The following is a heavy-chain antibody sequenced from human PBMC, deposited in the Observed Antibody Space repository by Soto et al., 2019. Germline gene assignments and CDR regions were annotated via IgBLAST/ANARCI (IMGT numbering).Heavy chain of an antibody. CDR2: ISGSGGST. J-gene: IGHJ4*02. CDR3: AKANSGYNASLDH. D-gene: IGHD1-20*01. CDR1: GFTFSSYA. V-gene: IGHV3-23*01. Sequence: EVQLLESGGGLVQPGGSLRLSCAASGFTFSSYAMNWVRQAPGKGLEWVSVISGSGGSTYYADSVKGRFTISRHNSKNTRYAQMNTLRADHTAVYYCAKANSGYNASLDHWGQGTRVTV.